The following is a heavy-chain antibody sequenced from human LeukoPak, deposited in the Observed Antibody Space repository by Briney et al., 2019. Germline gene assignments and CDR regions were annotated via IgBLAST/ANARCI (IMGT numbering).Heavy chain of an antibody. D-gene: IGHD3-10*01. J-gene: IGHJ5*02. V-gene: IGHV1-2*02. CDR2: INPNSGDT. CDR1: GYTFTGYY. CDR3: ARQGENSGNYWFDP. Sequence: WASVKVSCKASGYTFTGYYMQWVRQAPGQGLEWMGWINPNSGDTNHAQKFQGRVTMTRDTSSSTAYMELSRLRSDDTAVYYCARQGENSGNYWFDPWGQGTLVTVSS.